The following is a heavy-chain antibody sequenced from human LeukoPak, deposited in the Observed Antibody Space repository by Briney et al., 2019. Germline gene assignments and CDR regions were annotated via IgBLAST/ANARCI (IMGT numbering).Heavy chain of an antibody. CDR2: ISGSGGST. J-gene: IGHJ4*02. D-gene: IGHD1-26*01. CDR3: AKGKVSGSYYLSYYFDY. Sequence: GGSLRLSCAASGFTFSSYAMHWVRQAPGKGLEWVSAISGSGGSTYYADSVKGRFTISRDNSKNTLYLQMNSLRAEDTAVYYCAKGKVSGSYYLSYYFDYWGQGTLVTVSS. V-gene: IGHV3-23*01. CDR1: GFTFSSYA.